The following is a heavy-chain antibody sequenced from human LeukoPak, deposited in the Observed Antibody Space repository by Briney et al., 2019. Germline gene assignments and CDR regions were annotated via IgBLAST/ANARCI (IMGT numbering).Heavy chain of an antibody. J-gene: IGHJ6*03. D-gene: IGHD3-10*01. CDR3: AKGGAVSSKSITLIRGTRKYYYYMDV. CDR2: ITGSGPYM. V-gene: IGHV3-21*04. CDR1: GFTFSTFA. Sequence: GGSLRLSCAASGFTFSTFAMHWVRLSPGKGLEWVSSITGSGPYMLYADSVKHRFTISRDNTKNLLYLETNSLRAEDTAVYYCAKGGAVSSKSITLIRGTRKYYYYMDVWGKGTTVTISS.